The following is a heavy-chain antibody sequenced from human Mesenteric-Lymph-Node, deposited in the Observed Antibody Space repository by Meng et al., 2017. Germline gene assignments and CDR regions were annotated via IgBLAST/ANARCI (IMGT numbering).Heavy chain of an antibody. D-gene: IGHD3-9*01. CDR3: ARDVGDILTG. CDR1: GGSIGAYY. CDR2: IYTSGST. V-gene: IGHV4-4*07. Sequence: SETLSLTCSVSGGSIGAYYWTWIRQPAGKGLEWIGRIYTSGSTNYNPSLKSRVTISVDTSKNQFSLKLSSVTAADTAVYYCARDVGDILTGWGEGTLVTVSS. J-gene: IGHJ4*02.